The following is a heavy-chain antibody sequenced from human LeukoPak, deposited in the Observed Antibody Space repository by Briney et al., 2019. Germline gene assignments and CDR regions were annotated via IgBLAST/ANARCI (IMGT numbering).Heavy chain of an antibody. CDR3: ARDWGLVEAAGDY. Sequence: RGSLRLSCAASGFSFSRAWMSCGRQAPEKGLEWGANIKEDGSVKYYVDSVKGRFTISRDNAKNSLYLQMNSLRAEDTAVYYCARDWGLVEAAGDYWGQGTLVTVSS. J-gene: IGHJ4*02. V-gene: IGHV3-7*05. CDR1: GFSFSRAW. D-gene: IGHD6-13*01. CDR2: IKEDGSVK.